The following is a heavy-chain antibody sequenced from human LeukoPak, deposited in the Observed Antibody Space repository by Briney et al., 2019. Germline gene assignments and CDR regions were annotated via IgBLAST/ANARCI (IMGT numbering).Heavy chain of an antibody. J-gene: IGHJ1*01. Sequence: ASVKVSCKASGYTFTGYYVHWVRQAPGQGLEWMGWINPNSGGTNYAQKFQGRVTMTRDTSISTAYMELSRLRSDDTAVYYCARVYYYDSSGPEYFQHWGQGTLVTVPS. CDR2: INPNSGGT. CDR1: GYTFTGYY. D-gene: IGHD3-22*01. V-gene: IGHV1-2*02. CDR3: ARVYYYDSSGPEYFQH.